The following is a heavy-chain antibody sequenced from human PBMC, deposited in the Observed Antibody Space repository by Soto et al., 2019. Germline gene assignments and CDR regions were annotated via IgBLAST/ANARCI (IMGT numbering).Heavy chain of an antibody. CDR1: GYTFTSYV. V-gene: IGHV1-69*13. Sequence: SVKVSCKPSGYTFTSYVLSWVRQAPGQGLEWIGGIIPVFRTTNYEQNLHGRVTITADGCTSTANLELSRQRSGDKAVYYCAGGYYSDSNGYYHSGINAFGIRGQRTTVTVSS. CDR3: AGGYYSDSNGYYHSGINAFGI. D-gene: IGHD3-22*01. J-gene: IGHJ3*02. CDR2: IIPVFRTT.